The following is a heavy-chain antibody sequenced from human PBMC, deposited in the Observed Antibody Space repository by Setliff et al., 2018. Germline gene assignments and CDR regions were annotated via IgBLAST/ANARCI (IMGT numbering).Heavy chain of an antibody. J-gene: IGHJ6*03. Sequence: ASVKVSCKASGYPFTNYGITWVRQAPGQGLEWLGWISTHNVNTTYAQKLQDRVTMTTDTSTSTAYMELRSLRSDDTAVYYCARRNFYYDSSGFALYYYYMDVWGKGTTVTVSS. CDR2: ISTHNVNT. CDR1: GYPFTNYG. V-gene: IGHV1-18*01. CDR3: ARRNFYYDSSGFALYYYYMDV. D-gene: IGHD3-22*01.